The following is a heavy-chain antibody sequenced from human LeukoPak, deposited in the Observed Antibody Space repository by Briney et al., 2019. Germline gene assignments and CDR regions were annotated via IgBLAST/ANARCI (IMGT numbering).Heavy chain of an antibody. V-gene: IGHV3-48*03. J-gene: IGHJ4*02. CDR1: GLTFSSYE. CDR3: ARDRDRGVPFDY. D-gene: IGHD3-10*01. Sequence: PGGSLRLSCAASGLTFSSYEMNWVRHDPREGLEWVSYISSSASTIYYADSVKGRFTISRDNSKNSLYLQMNSLRAEDTAVYYCARDRDRGVPFDYWGQGTLVTVSS. CDR2: ISSSASTI.